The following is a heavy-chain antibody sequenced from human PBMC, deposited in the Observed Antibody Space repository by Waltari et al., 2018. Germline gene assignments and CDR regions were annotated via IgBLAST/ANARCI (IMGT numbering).Heavy chain of an antibody. J-gene: IGHJ6*02. CDR2: ISGSGGST. Sequence: EVQLVESGGGLVQPGGSLRLSCAASGFTFSSYAMSWVRQAPGKGLEWVAAISGSGGSTYYADTVKGRFTISRDNTKNTLYLQMNSLRAEDTAVYYCAKGRGYSYGRSYGMDVWGQGTTVTVSS. CDR3: AKGRGYSYGRSYGMDV. D-gene: IGHD5-18*01. CDR1: GFTFSSYA. V-gene: IGHV3-23*04.